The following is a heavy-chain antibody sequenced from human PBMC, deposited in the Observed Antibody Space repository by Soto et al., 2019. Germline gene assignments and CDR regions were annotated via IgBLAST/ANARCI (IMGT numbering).Heavy chain of an antibody. CDR3: AREAVVVPAAPYYYYMDV. V-gene: IGHV4-31*03. J-gene: IGHJ6*03. CDR1: GGSISSGGYY. Sequence: QVQLQESGPGLVKPSQTLSLTCTVSGGSISSGGYYWSWIRQHTGKGLEWIGYIYYSVSTYYNPSLKSRVTISVDTSKNQFSLKLSSVTAADTAVYYCAREAVVVPAAPYYYYMDVWGKGTTVTVSS. D-gene: IGHD2-2*01. CDR2: IYYSVST.